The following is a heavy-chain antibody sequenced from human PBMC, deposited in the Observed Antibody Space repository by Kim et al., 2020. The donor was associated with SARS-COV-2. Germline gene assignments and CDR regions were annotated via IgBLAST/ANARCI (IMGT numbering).Heavy chain of an antibody. CDR2: IWYDGSNK. CDR1: GFTFSSYA. J-gene: IGHJ4*02. Sequence: GGSLRLSCAASGFTFSSYAMHWVRQAPGKGLEWVAVIWYDGSNKYYADSVKGRFTISRDNSKNTLYLQMNSLRAEDTAVYYCAKEEGYYDSSGYYGGFDYWGQGTLVTVSS. CDR3: AKEEGYYDSSGYYGGFDY. V-gene: IGHV3-33*06. D-gene: IGHD3-22*01.